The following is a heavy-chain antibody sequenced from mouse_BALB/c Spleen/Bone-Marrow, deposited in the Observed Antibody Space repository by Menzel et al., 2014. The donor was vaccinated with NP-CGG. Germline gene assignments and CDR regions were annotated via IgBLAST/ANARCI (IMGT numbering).Heavy chain of an antibody. CDR2: SRNKANDYTT. CDR3: ARGELETGSFDY. V-gene: IGHV7-1*02. Sequence: EVKLVESGGGLAQPGGSLILSCAPSGFTFSDFYMEWVRQPPGKRLEWIAASRNKANDYTTEYSASVKGRFIVSRDTSQSILYLQMNALRPEDTAIYYCARGELETGSFDYWGQGTTLTVSS. J-gene: IGHJ2*01. CDR1: GFTFSDFY. D-gene: IGHD4-1*01.